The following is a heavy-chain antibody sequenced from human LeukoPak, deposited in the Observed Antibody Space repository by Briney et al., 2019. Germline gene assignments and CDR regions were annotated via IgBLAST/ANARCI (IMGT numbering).Heavy chain of an antibody. Sequence: GGSLRLSCAASGFTFSNAWMSWVRQAPGKGLEWVSYISSSSSTIYYADSVKGRFTMSRDNAKNSLYLQMNSLRAEDTAVYYCARLVLEIWGQGTMVTVSS. V-gene: IGHV3-48*01. CDR3: ARLVLEI. J-gene: IGHJ3*02. CDR1: GFTFSNAW. CDR2: ISSSSSTI.